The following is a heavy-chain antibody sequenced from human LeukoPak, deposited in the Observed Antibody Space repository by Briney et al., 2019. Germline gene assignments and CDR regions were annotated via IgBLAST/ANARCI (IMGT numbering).Heavy chain of an antibody. Sequence: GGSLRLSCAASGFTFSSYWMSWVRQAPGKGLEWVANIKQDGSEKYYVDSVKGRFTISRDNAKNSLYLQMNSLRAEDTAVYYCARDTPAGVGWGGYFDYWGQGTLVTVSS. CDR1: GFTFSSYW. V-gene: IGHV3-7*01. D-gene: IGHD6-19*01. CDR3: ARDTPAGVGWGGYFDY. J-gene: IGHJ4*02. CDR2: IKQDGSEK.